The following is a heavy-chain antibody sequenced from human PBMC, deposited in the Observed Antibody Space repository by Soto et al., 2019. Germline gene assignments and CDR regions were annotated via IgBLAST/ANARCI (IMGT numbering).Heavy chain of an antibody. CDR3: ARDPYDSSGPRWFDP. Sequence: GASVKVSCKASGYTFTSYGISWVRQAPGQGLEWMGWISAYNGNTNYAQKLQGRVTMTTDTSTSTAYMQLRSLRSDDTAVYYCARDPYDSSGPRWFDPWGQGTLVTVSS. D-gene: IGHD3-22*01. CDR2: ISAYNGNT. J-gene: IGHJ5*02. CDR1: GYTFTSYG. V-gene: IGHV1-18*04.